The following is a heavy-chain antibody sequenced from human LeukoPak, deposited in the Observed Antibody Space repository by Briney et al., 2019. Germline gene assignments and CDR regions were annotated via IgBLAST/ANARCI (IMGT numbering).Heavy chain of an antibody. V-gene: IGHV3-30*04. Sequence: GRSLRLSCAASGFIFSNYAMHWVRQAPGKGLEWVAIISYDGSNVHYVDSVKGRFTISRDNSKNTLYLQMSSLRAEDTAVYYCAREESSGGSFLSRVFDPWGQGTLVTVSS. D-gene: IGHD2-15*01. CDR3: AREESSGGSFLSRVFDP. J-gene: IGHJ5*02. CDR2: ISYDGSNV. CDR1: GFIFSNYA.